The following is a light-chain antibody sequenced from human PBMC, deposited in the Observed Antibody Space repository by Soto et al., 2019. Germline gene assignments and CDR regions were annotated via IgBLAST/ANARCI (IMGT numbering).Light chain of an antibody. J-gene: IGKJ5*01. CDR2: GAS. Sequence: EILMTQSPATLSVSPGARATLSCRASQSISTKLAWYQQKPGQAPRLLIYGASTRATGIPARFSGSGSGTEFTLTISSLQSEDFAVYYCQQYNNWPTITFGQGTRLEIK. CDR1: QSISTK. V-gene: IGKV3-15*01. CDR3: QQYNNWPTIT.